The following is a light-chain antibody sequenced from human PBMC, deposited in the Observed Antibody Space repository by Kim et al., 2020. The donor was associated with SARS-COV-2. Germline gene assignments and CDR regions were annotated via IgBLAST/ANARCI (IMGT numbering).Light chain of an antibody. V-gene: IGLV3-19*01. CDR3: NSRDSNNNVL. CDR1: SLRSYY. J-gene: IGLJ2*01. Sequence: VDVGQTVRITCQGDSLRSYYATWYQQKPGQAPILVIYGKNNRPSGIPDRFSGSSSGNTASLTITGTQAGDEADYYCNSRDSNNNVLFGGGTRLTVL. CDR2: GKN.